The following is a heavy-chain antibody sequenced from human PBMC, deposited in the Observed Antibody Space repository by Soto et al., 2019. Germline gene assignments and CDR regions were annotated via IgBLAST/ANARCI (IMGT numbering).Heavy chain of an antibody. Sequence: QITLRESGPSLVKPTETLTLTCTFSGFSLTTTGVGVGWIRQPPGKALEWLAVVFWDGGERYSPSLKSRVTITKDTSKGQVVFTMTNMDPADTATYYCTQVYGSGSWGWYFHAWGQGTLVTVSS. CDR1: GFSLTTTGVG. CDR3: TQVYGSGSWGWYFHA. J-gene: IGHJ5*02. V-gene: IGHV2-5*02. CDR2: VFWDGGE. D-gene: IGHD1-26*01.